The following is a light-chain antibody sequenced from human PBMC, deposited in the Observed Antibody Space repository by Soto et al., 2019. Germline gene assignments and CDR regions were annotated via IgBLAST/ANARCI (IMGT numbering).Light chain of an antibody. CDR1: QSIGSW. Sequence: DIQMTQSPSTLSESIGARVTITCRASQSIGSWLAWYQQKPGKAPKLLIYDVSSLESGVPSRFSGSGSGTEFTLTISRLQPDDLATYYCQEYSTFSRTFGQGTKVEIK. J-gene: IGKJ1*01. CDR3: QEYSTFSRT. V-gene: IGKV1-5*01. CDR2: DVS.